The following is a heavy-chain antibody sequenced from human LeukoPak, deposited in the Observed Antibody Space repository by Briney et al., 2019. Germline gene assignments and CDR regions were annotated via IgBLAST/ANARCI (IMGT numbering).Heavy chain of an antibody. V-gene: IGHV1-8*01. CDR1: GYTFTSYD. CDR3: ATGIAAAGMNYYYGMDV. Sequence: ASVKVSCKASGYTFTSYDINWVRQATGQGLEWMGWMNPNSGNTGYAQKFQGRVTMTRNTSISTAYMELSSLRSEDTAVYYCATGIAAAGMNYYYGMDVWGQGTTVTVSS. J-gene: IGHJ6*02. D-gene: IGHD6-13*01. CDR2: MNPNSGNT.